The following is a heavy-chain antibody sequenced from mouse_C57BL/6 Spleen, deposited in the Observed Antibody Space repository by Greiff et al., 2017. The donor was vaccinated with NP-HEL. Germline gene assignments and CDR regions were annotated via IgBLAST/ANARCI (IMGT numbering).Heavy chain of an antibody. V-gene: IGHV1-64*01. CDR1: GYTFTSYW. CDR2: IHPNSGST. J-gene: IGHJ2*01. Sequence: QVQLQQPGAELVKPGASVKLSCKASGYTFTSYWMHWVKQRPGQGLEWIGMIHPNSGSTNYNEKFKSKATLTVHKSSSTAYMQLSSLTSEDSAVYYCARIYYYGSSPYYFDYWGQGTTLTVSS. CDR3: ARIYYYGSSPYYFDY. D-gene: IGHD1-1*01.